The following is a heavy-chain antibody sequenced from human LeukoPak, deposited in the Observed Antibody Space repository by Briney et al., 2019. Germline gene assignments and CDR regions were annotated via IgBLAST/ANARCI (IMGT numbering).Heavy chain of an antibody. J-gene: IGHJ4*02. Sequence: GASVKVSCKASGYTFTNYNMHWVRQAPGQGLEWMGIINPSGGSTNYAQNFQGRVTMTEDTSTDTAYMELSSLRSEDTAVYYCATGRRLVNRYFDYWGRGTLVTVSS. CDR1: GYTFTNYN. CDR3: ATGRRLVNRYFDY. D-gene: IGHD6-19*01. CDR2: INPSGGST. V-gene: IGHV1-46*01.